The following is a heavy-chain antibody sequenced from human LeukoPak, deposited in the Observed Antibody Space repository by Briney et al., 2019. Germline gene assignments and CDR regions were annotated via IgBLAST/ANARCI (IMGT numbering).Heavy chain of an antibody. Sequence: GGSLRLPCAASRFTLSNYCMSWVRQAPGKGLEWVANIKQDGSETYYVDSVKGRFTISRDNAKNSLSLQMNSLRAEDTAVYYCARQRGSGCLDYWGQGTLVTVSS. V-gene: IGHV3-7*01. CDR2: IKQDGSET. D-gene: IGHD6-19*01. CDR1: RFTLSNYC. J-gene: IGHJ4*02. CDR3: ARQRGSGCLDY.